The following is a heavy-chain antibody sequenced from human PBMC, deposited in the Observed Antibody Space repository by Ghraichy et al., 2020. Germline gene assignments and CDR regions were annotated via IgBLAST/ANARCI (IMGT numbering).Heavy chain of an antibody. J-gene: IGHJ5*02. CDR1: GYSISSDCY. V-gene: IGHV4-38-2*02. D-gene: IGHD1-1*01. CDR2: IYHSGST. Sequence: SETLSLTCTVSGYSISSDCYWGWIRQSPGKGLEWIGSIYHSGSTYYNPSLKSRVTISVDTSKNQFSLKLNSVTAADTAVYYCARWKWNDSGWFDPWGQGTLVTVSS. CDR3: ARWKWNDSGWFDP.